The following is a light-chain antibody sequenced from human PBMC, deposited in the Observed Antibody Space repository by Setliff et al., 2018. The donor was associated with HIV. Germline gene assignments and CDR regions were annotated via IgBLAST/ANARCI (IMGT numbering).Light chain of an antibody. CDR2: EVR. CDR1: SSDVGGYSY. CDR3: SSYAITNTLP. Sequence: QSALTQPASVSGSPGQSITISCTGTSSDVGGYSYVSWYQQHPGKAPKLIIYEVRNRPSGVSNRFSGSKSGNTASLTICGLQAEDEADYYCSSYAITNTLPFGTGTKVTVL. J-gene: IGLJ1*01. V-gene: IGLV2-14*01.